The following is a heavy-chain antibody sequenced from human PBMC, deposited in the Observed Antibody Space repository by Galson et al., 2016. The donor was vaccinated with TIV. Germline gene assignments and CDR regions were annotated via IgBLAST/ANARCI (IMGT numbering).Heavy chain of an antibody. D-gene: IGHD3-10*01. CDR1: GDSISSGGYS. J-gene: IGHJ5*02. CDR2: IYFGGDT. CDR3: ARGLRNTMIRGQGDWFDP. Sequence: TLSLTCGVSGDSISSGGYSWNWIRQPPGKGLEWIGYIYFGGDTYSNPSLESRVTMSLDTSKNQFSLKLSSVTAADTAIYYCARGLRNTMIRGQGDWFDPWGQGTLVTVSS. V-gene: IGHV4-30-2*01.